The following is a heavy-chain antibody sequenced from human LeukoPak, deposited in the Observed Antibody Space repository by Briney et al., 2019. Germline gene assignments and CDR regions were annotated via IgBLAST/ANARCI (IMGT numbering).Heavy chain of an antibody. D-gene: IGHD2-2*01. Sequence: SVKVFCKASGGTFSSYAVSWVRQAPGQGLEWMGGIIPIFGTANYAQKFQGRVTIPADESTSTAYMELSSLRSEDMAVYYCAIGYCSSTSCYPFDYWGQGTLVTVSS. CDR1: GGTFSSYA. CDR3: AIGYCSSTSCYPFDY. J-gene: IGHJ4*02. CDR2: IIPIFGTA. V-gene: IGHV1-69*13.